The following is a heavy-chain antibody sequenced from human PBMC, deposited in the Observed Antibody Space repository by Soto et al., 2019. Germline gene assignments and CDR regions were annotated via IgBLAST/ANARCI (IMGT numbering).Heavy chain of an antibody. V-gene: IGHV4-59*01. CDR2: IYYSGST. CDR3: ARDGSSSWYPKYNWFDP. J-gene: IGHJ5*02. D-gene: IGHD6-13*01. Sequence: SETLSLTCTVSGGSISSYYWSWIRQPPGKGLEWIGYIYYSGSTNYNPSLKSRVTISVDTSKNQFSLKLSSVTAADTAVYYCARDGSSSWYPKYNWFDPWGQGTLVTVS. CDR1: GGSISSYY.